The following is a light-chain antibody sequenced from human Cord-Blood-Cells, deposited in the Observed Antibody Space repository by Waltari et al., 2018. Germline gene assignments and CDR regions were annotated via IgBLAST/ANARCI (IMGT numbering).Light chain of an antibody. Sequence: QSALTQPASVSGSPGQSIPLPCTGTRTDVGSYHLVSWYQQHPGKAPKLMIYEGSKRPSGVSNRFSGSKSGNTASLTISGLQAEDEADYYCCSYAGSSTFVFGTGTKVTVL. CDR1: RTDVGSYHL. V-gene: IGLV2-23*01. CDR2: EGS. CDR3: CSYAGSSTFV. J-gene: IGLJ1*01.